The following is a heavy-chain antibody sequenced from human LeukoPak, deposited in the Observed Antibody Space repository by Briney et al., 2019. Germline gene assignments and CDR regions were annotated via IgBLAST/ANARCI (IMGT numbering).Heavy chain of an antibody. CDR1: GYSISSGYY. D-gene: IGHD2-2*01. CDR3: ASLQVPAAIGIDY. V-gene: IGHV4-38-2*01. CDR2: IYHSGST. Sequence: SETLSLTCAVSGYSISSGYYWGWIRQPPGKGLEGIGRIYHSGSTYYDPSLERRFSISVDTYKHQFSLKLNSVTDADTAVYYCASLQVPAAIGIDYWGQGTLVTVSS. J-gene: IGHJ4*02.